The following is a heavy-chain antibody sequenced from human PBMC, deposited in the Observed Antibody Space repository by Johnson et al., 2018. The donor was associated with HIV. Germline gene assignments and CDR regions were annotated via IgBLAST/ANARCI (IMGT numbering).Heavy chain of an antibody. CDR2: IRSAGSNK. J-gene: IGHJ3*02. D-gene: IGHD6-13*01. CDR1: GFTFSSYG. CDR3: ARDLWAYSTRDDAFDI. V-gene: IGHV3-30*02. Sequence: QVQLVESGGGVVQPGGSLRLSCAASGFTFSSYGMHWVRQAPGKGLAWVAFIRSAGSNKYYADSVKGRFTISRDTSKNSLYLQMNSLRAEDTAVYYCARDLWAYSTRDDAFDIWGQGTMVTVSS.